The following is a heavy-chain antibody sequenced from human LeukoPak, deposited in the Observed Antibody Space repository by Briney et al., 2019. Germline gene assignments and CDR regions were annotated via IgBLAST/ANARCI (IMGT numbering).Heavy chain of an antibody. CDR1: GYTFTVYF. V-gene: IGHV1-2*02. Sequence: ASVKVSCKASGYTFTVYFVHWVRQAPGQGLEWMGWVNPNSGGTNYAQKFQGRVTMTRDTSFSTAYMELRRLRSDDTAVYYCARDERYDSSGYPFDYWGQGTLVTVSS. CDR2: VNPNSGGT. D-gene: IGHD3-22*01. CDR3: ARDERYDSSGYPFDY. J-gene: IGHJ4*02.